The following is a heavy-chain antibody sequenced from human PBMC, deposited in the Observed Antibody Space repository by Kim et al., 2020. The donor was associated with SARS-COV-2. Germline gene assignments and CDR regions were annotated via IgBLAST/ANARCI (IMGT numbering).Heavy chain of an antibody. CDR3: ASIVDTAMVP. V-gene: IGHV1-8*01. D-gene: IGHD5-18*01. CDR2: NT. J-gene: IGHJ5*02. Sequence: NTGYAQKFQGRATMTRNTSISTAYMELSSLRSEDTAVYYCASIVDTAMVPWGQGTLVTVSS.